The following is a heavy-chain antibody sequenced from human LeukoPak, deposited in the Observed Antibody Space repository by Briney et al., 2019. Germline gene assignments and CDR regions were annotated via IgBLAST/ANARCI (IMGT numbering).Heavy chain of an antibody. Sequence: SETLSLTCTVSGGSISSSSYYWGWIRQPPGKGLEWIGTIYYSGSTYYNPSLKSRVIIYVDTSKNQFSLKLSSVTAADTAVYYCARWYSSGYDAFDIWGQGTMVTVSS. J-gene: IGHJ3*02. CDR3: ARWYSSGYDAFDI. V-gene: IGHV4-39*01. D-gene: IGHD6-19*01. CDR1: GGSISSSSYY. CDR2: IYYSGST.